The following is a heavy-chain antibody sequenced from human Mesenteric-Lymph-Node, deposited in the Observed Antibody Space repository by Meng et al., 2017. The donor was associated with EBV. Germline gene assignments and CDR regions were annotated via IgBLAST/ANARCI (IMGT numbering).Heavy chain of an antibody. D-gene: IGHD3-3*01. CDR1: GFSLTDGVG. CDR2: IYWDDGQ. J-gene: IGHJ5*02. CDR3: AYSEWLRFFGP. Sequence: QITLKESCPTLVKPTQTLTLTCTFSGFSLTDGVGVGWIRQAPGKALEWLALIYWDDGQHYSPSLKSRLTITKDTSRKQVVLRMTNMDPVDTATYYCAYSEWLRFFGPWGQGTLVTVSS. V-gene: IGHV2-5*02.